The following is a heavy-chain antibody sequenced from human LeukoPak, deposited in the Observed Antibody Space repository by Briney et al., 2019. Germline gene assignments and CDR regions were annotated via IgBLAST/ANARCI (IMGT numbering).Heavy chain of an antibody. CDR1: GYTFTGYY. CDR2: INPNSGGT. CDR3: ARGDVLRYFDWLRPKYLDY. Sequence: ASVKVSCKASGYTFTGYYMHWVRQAPGQGLEWMGWINPNSGGTNYAQKFQGRVTMTRDTSISTAYMELSRLRSDDTAVYYCARGDVLRYFDWLRPKYLDYWGQRSPVTVSS. J-gene: IGHJ4*01. D-gene: IGHD3-9*01. V-gene: IGHV1-2*02.